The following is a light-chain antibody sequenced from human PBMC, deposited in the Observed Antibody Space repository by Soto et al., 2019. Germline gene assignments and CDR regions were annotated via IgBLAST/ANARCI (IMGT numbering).Light chain of an antibody. CDR3: QQSYSTPPIT. CDR1: QSISSY. J-gene: IGKJ5*01. V-gene: IGKV1-39*01. Sequence: DIQMTQSPSSLSASVGDRVTITCRASQSISSYLNWYQQKPGKAHKLLIYAASSLQSGVPSRFSGSGSGTDFTLTISSLQPEDFATYYCQQSYSTPPITLGQGTRLEIK. CDR2: AAS.